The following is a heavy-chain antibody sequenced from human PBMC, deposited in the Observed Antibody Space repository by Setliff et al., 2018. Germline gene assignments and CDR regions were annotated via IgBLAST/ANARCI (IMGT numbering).Heavy chain of an antibody. Sequence: ETLSLTCSVSGGSISTYYWSWIRQPPGKGLEWVANINQDGSGKYYVDSVKGRFTIFRDGSKNTLFLHMTSLRAEDTAVYYCAKPQVELRWGFESWGQGTPVTVSS. CDR3: AKPQVELRWGFES. D-gene: IGHD1-7*01. CDR1: GGSISTYY. CDR2: INQDGSGK. J-gene: IGHJ4*02. V-gene: IGHV3-7*03.